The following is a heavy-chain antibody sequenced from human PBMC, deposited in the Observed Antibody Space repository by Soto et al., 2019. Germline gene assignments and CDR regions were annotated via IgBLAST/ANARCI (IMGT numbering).Heavy chain of an antibody. J-gene: IGHJ6*04. D-gene: IGHD2-2*01. CDR2: IYPGDSDT. V-gene: IGHV5-51*01. CDR1: GYSFTSYW. Sequence: GESLKISCKSFGYSFTSYWIGWVRQMPGKGLEWMVIIYPGDSDTRYSPSFQGQVTISADKSISTAYLQWSSLKASDTAMYYCARLKYQLAIVMDVWGKDTTFPLAS. CDR3: ARLKYQLAIVMDV.